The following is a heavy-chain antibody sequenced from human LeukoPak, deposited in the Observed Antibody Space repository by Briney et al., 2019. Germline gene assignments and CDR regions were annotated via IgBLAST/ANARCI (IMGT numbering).Heavy chain of an antibody. CDR1: GFSFSTSA. CDR3: AILIAVAGPATFY. J-gene: IGHJ4*02. D-gene: IGHD6-19*01. Sequence: PGGSLRLSCAASGFSFSTSAMSWVRQAPGKGLEWVAASSADAINTHYADSVRGRFTISRDTSKNTLYLHMNSLRADDTAVYYCAILIAVAGPATFYWGQGTLVTVSS. CDR2: SSADAINT. V-gene: IGHV3-23*01.